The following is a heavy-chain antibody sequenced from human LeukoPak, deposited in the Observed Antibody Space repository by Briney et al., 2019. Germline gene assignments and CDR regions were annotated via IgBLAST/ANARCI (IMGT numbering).Heavy chain of an antibody. Sequence: SETLSLTCAVSGGSISSGGYSWSWIRQPPGKGLEWIGYIYHSGSTYYNPSLKSRVTISVDTSKNQFSLKLSSVTAADTAVYYCAREAVAGLYWYFDLWGRGTLVTVSS. CDR2: IYHSGST. CDR1: GGSISSGGYS. J-gene: IGHJ2*01. V-gene: IGHV4-30-2*01. CDR3: AREAVAGLYWYFDL. D-gene: IGHD6-19*01.